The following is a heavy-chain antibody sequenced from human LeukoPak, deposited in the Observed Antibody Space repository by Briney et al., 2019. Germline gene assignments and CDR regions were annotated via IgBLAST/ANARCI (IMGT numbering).Heavy chain of an antibody. V-gene: IGHV4-59*01. CDR1: GGSISSYY. CDR2: IYYSGST. Sequence: SETLSLTCTVSGGSISSYYWSWIRQSPGKGLEWIGYIYYSGSTNYNPSLKSRVTISVDTSRNQFSLKLSSVTAADTAVYYCARTGYSSGWYFDYWGQGTLVTVSS. J-gene: IGHJ4*02. D-gene: IGHD6-19*01. CDR3: ARTGYSSGWYFDY.